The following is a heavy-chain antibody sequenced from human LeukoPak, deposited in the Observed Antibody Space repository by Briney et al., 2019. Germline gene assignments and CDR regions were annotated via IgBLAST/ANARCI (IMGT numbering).Heavy chain of an antibody. D-gene: IGHD2-21*02. CDR3: ARVDAVVTASSPYYYYYMHV. Sequence: ASVKVSCKASGYTFTSYAMNWVRQAPGQGLEWMGWINTNTGNPTYAQGFTGRFVFSLDTSVSTAYLQISSLKAEDTAVYYCARVDAVVTASSPYYYYYMHVWGKGTTVTVSS. CDR1: GYTFTSYA. V-gene: IGHV7-4-1*02. CDR2: INTNTGNP. J-gene: IGHJ6*03.